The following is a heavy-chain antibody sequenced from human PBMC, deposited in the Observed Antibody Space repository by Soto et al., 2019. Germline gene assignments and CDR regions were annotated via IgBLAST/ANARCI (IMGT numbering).Heavy chain of an antibody. Sequence: QVQLVQSGAEVKKPGASVRVSCRASGYTFTDYHLHWVRQAPGQGLEWMGVMSPSDGGTTYPQKFKGRVTLTRDTSMSTLYMDLSSLTSEDTAVYYCARGSSLAYEYWGQGTLVTVSS. V-gene: IGHV1-46*01. CDR2: MSPSDGGT. J-gene: IGHJ4*02. CDR3: ARGSSLAYEY. CDR1: GYTFTDYH.